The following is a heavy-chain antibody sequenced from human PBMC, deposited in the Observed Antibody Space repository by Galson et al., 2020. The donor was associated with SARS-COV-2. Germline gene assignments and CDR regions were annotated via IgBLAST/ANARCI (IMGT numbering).Heavy chain of an antibody. D-gene: IGHD3-3*01. CDR2: ISTGSTYT. CDR3: ARADLWSGYYFDY. CDR1: GFTFSDYY. Sequence: GGSLRLSCVASGFTFSDYYMSWIRQAPGKGLEWVSHISTGSTYTNYADSVKGRFTISRDNAKNSLYLQVNSLRAEDTAVYYCARADLWSGYYFDYWGQGTLVTVYS. V-gene: IGHV3-11*06. J-gene: IGHJ4*02.